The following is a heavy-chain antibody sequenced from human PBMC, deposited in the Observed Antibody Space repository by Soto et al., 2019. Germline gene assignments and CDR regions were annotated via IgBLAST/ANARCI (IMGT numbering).Heavy chain of an antibody. Sequence: SETLSLTCTVSGGSISSGGYYWSWIRQHPGKGLEWIGYIYYSGSTYYNPSLKSRVTISVDTSKNQFSLKLSSVTAADTAVYYCARSLGIVATIRSFDYWGQGTLVTVSS. V-gene: IGHV4-31*03. J-gene: IGHJ4*02. CDR2: IYYSGST. D-gene: IGHD5-12*01. CDR3: ARSLGIVATIRSFDY. CDR1: GGSISSGGYY.